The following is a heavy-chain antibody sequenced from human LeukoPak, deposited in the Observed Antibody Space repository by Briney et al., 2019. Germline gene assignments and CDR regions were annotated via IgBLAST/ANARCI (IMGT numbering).Heavy chain of an antibody. Sequence: ASVKVSCKASGYTFTDNYIHWVRQAPGQGLEWMGWINPNSGGTNYAQKFQSRVTFTRDTSINTAYMELSRLRSDDTAVYYCARDYGTTCYYDILTGYQCDYWGQGTLVTVSS. CDR2: INPNSGGT. V-gene: IGHV1-2*02. J-gene: IGHJ4*02. CDR1: GYTFTDNY. CDR3: ARDYGTTCYYDILTGYQCDY. D-gene: IGHD3-9*01.